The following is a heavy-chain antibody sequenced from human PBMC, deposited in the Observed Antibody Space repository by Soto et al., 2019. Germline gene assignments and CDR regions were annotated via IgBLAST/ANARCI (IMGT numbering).Heavy chain of an antibody. CDR3: ARIVRDDYGDYSTYGMDI. D-gene: IGHD4-17*01. J-gene: IGHJ6*02. V-gene: IGHV1-46*01. CDR2: INPSGGRP. Sequence: QVQLVQSGAEVKEPGASVKVSCKASGYSLTSYFMHWVRQAPGQGLEWMGIINPSGGRPTYAQRFQGRVTKTSDTSTSTVHMELSSLRSEDTAVYYCARIVRDDYGDYSTYGMDIWGQGTTVTVPS. CDR1: GYSLTSYF.